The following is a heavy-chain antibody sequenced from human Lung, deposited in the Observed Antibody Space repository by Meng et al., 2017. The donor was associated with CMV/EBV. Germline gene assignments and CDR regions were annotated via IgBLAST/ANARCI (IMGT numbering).Heavy chain of an antibody. Sequence: SLRLSCAAPGFTFSGYGMHWVRQAPGKGLEWVAVISYDGSNKYYADSVKGRFTISRDNSKNTLYLQMNSLSAEDTAVYYCADTAGTDYWGQGTLVTVSS. CDR3: ADTAGTDY. CDR1: GFTFSGYG. J-gene: IGHJ4*02. CDR2: ISYDGSNK. V-gene: IGHV3-30*03. D-gene: IGHD6-19*01.